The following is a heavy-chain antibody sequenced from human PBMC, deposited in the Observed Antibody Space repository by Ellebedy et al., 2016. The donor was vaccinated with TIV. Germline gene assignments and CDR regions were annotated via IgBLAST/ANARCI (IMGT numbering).Heavy chain of an antibody. Sequence: ASVKVSCKGSGGTFSSYAISWVRQAPGQGLEWMGRVVPALDIVNYAQKFLGRVTISTDYLELSSLTSEDTAVYYCARDSAMDVWGQGTTVTVSS. V-gene: IGHV1-69*04. CDR3: ARDSAMDV. CDR2: VVPALDIV. CDR1: GGTFSSYA. J-gene: IGHJ6*02.